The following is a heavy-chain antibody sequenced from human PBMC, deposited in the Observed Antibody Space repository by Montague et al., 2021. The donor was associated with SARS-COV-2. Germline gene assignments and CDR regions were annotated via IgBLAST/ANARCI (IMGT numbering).Heavy chain of an antibody. CDR1: GGSFSGYY. CDR3: ARVRAVPAAMRIFSLGRSYYGMDG. CDR2: INRSGST. J-gene: IGHJ6*02. V-gene: IGHV4-34*01. Sequence: SETLSLTCAVYGGSFSGYYWSWIRQPPGKGLEWIGEINRSGSTNYNPSLKSRVTISVDTSKNQFSLKLSSVTAADTAVYYCARVRAVPAAMRIFSLGRSYYGMDGWGQGTTVTVSS. D-gene: IGHD2-2*01.